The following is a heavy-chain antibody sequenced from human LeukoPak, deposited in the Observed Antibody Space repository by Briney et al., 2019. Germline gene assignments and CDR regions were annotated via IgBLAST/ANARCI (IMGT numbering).Heavy chain of an antibody. CDR1: GGSISSYY. Sequence: SETLSLTCTVSGGSISSYYWSWIRQPPGKGLEWIGYIYYSGSTNYNPSLKSRVTISVDTSKNQFSLKLSSVTAADTAVYYCARIAPTTAFDYWGQGTLVTVSS. CDR2: IYYSGST. D-gene: IGHD4-17*01. J-gene: IGHJ4*02. V-gene: IGHV4-59*12. CDR3: ARIAPTTAFDY.